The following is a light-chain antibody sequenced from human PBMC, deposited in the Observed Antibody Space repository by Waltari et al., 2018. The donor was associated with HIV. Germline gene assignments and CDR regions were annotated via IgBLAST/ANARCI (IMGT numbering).Light chain of an antibody. CDR1: HNINIH. Sequence: EIVMTQSPATLSLYPGESATLSCRASHNINIHVSWYQKSPGQAPRPLVSGASIRAICVPGRFSGNGSGTEFSLTISGLQSEDYAVYYCQQYHGWPSTFGQGTNLEI. CDR2: GAS. CDR3: QQYHGWPST. J-gene: IGKJ2*01. V-gene: IGKV3-15*01.